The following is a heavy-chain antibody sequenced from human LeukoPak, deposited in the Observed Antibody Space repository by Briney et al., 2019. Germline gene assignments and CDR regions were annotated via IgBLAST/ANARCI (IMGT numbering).Heavy chain of an antibody. V-gene: IGHV3-21*01. CDR2: ISSSSSYI. Sequence: GGSLRLSCAASGFTFSSYSMNWVRQAPGKGLEWVSSISSSSSYIYYADSVKGRFTISRDNAKNSLYLQMNSLRAEDTAVYYCARGRLVPAAIGGAFDIWGQGTMVTVSS. CDR3: ARGRLVPAAIGGAFDI. J-gene: IGHJ3*02. D-gene: IGHD2-2*01. CDR1: GFTFSSYS.